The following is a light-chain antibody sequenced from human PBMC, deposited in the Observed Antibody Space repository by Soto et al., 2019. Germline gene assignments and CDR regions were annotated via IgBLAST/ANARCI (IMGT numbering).Light chain of an antibody. Sequence: QAVVTQPPSVSGAPGQRVTISCTGSSSNIGSGYDVHWYQQLLGTAPKLLIYGNSNRPSGVPDRFSGSKSGTSASLAITGLQAEDEADYYCQSYDSSLSVVFGGGTKLTVL. V-gene: IGLV1-40*01. CDR3: QSYDSSLSVV. CDR1: SSNIGSGYD. CDR2: GNS. J-gene: IGLJ2*01.